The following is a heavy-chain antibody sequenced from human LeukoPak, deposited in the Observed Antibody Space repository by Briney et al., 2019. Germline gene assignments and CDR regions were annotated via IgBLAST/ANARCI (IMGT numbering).Heavy chain of an antibody. J-gene: IGHJ4*02. D-gene: IGHD4-11*01. CDR2: ISSGGIST. Sequence: GGSLRLSCTASGFTLSSHWMHWVRQAPGKGLVWVSHISSGGISTNYADSVKGRFTISRDNPKNTPYLQMNSLRAEDTAVYYCAKVPHYTLSCFDYWGQGTLVTVSS. CDR3: AKVPHYTLSCFDY. CDR1: GFTLSSHW. V-gene: IGHV3-74*01.